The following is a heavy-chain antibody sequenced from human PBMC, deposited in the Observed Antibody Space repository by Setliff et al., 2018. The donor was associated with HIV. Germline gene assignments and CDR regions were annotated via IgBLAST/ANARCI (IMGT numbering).Heavy chain of an antibody. J-gene: IGHJ6*03. CDR2: IYYSGSA. Sequence: SETLSLTCTVSGGSIYGSDYYWGWIRQPPGKGLESIGSIYYSGSAYYKPSLKSRVTISVDTSKNQFSLKLSSVTAADTAVYYCARVGVDVVRHYYYYMDVWGKGTTVTVSS. V-gene: IGHV4-39*07. CDR3: ARVGVDVVRHYYYYMDV. CDR1: GGSIYGSDYY. D-gene: IGHD3-10*01.